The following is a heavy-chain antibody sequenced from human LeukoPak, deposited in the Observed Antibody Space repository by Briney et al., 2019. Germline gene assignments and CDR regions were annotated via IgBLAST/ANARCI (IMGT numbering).Heavy chain of an antibody. CDR1: DGSINSFY. CDR3: ARAVAYGIDTGYFDY. J-gene: IGHJ4*02. CDR2: IYYSGST. V-gene: IGHV4-59*01. D-gene: IGHD2-8*02. Sequence: SETLSLTCTVSDGSINSFYWSWIRQPPGKGPEWIGYIYYSGSTNYNPSLKSRVTISVDTSKNQFSLNLNSVTAADTAVYYCARAVAYGIDTGYFDYWGQGTLVTVSS.